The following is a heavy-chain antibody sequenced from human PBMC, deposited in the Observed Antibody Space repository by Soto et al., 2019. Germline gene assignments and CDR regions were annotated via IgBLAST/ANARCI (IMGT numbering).Heavy chain of an antibody. CDR3: AREKTSYGMDV. CDR2: MNPKSGNT. CDR1: GYTFTSYD. V-gene: IGHV1-8*01. Sequence: QVQLVQSGAEVKKPGASVKVSCKASGYTFTSYDINWVRQPTGQGPEWMGWMNPKSGNTDYAPKFEGRVTMTRNSYIRKGYLELSSLTTEDTVVYFYAREKTSYGMDVWGRETSVTVAS. J-gene: IGHJ6*02.